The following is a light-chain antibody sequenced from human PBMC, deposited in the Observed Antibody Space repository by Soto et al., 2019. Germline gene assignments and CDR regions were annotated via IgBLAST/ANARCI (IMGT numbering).Light chain of an antibody. V-gene: IGKV3-15*01. Sequence: EIVMTQSPATLSVSPGERATLSCRASQSVTSNLAWYQQKPGRAPRLLIYGASTRATGIPARFSGSGSGTEYTLTISNLQSEDFAVYYCRQYGTSLGFPVGGGTKVDIK. CDR1: QSVTSN. CDR2: GAS. J-gene: IGKJ4*01. CDR3: RQYGTSLGFP.